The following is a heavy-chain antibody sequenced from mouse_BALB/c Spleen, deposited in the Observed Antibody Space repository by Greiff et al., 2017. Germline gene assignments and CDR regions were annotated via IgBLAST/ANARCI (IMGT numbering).Heavy chain of an antibody. CDR3: ARWGLRLYYFDY. V-gene: IGHV1-80*01. CDR1: GYAFSSYW. J-gene: IGHJ2*01. D-gene: IGHD1-2*01. Sequence: QVQLQQSGAELVRPGSSVKISCKASGYAFSSYWMTWVKQRPGQGLEWIGQIYPGDGDTNYNGKFKGKATLTADKSSSTAYMQLSSLTSEDSAVYFCARWGLRLYYFDYWGQGTTLTVSS. CDR2: IYPGDGDT.